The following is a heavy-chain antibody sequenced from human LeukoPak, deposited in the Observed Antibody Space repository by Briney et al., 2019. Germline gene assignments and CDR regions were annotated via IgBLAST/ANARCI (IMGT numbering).Heavy chain of an antibody. Sequence: GGSLRLSCASSGFSFTNYAMTWVRQTPGKGLEWVAAISNSGGNTYYADSVKGRFTISRDNSNSTLFLQMYSLRAEDTALYYCARGTGIARPDYWGQGTLVTVSS. D-gene: IGHD6-6*01. CDR2: ISNSGGNT. CDR1: GFSFTNYA. V-gene: IGHV3-23*01. CDR3: ARGTGIARPDY. J-gene: IGHJ4*02.